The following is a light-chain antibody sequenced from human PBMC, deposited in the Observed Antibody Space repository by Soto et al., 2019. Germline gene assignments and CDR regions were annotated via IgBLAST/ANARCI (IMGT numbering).Light chain of an antibody. J-gene: IGKJ4*01. CDR3: HQYNNWPLL. Sequence: EIVLTQSPGTLSLSPGKRATLSCRASQSISSSYLAWYQQRPGQAPRLLIYGASSRATGIPDRFSGSGSGTEFTLTISSLQSEDFAVYYCHQYNNWPLLFGGGTKV. CDR1: QSISSSY. V-gene: IGKV3-20*01. CDR2: GAS.